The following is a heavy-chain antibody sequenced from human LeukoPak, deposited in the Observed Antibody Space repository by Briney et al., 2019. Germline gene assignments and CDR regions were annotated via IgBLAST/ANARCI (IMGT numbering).Heavy chain of an antibody. J-gene: IGHJ3*02. CDR1: GYTFTGYY. CDR3: ARDRTKVDTAMAKRAFDI. CDR2: INPNSGGT. V-gene: IGHV1-2*02. Sequence: ASVKVSCKASGYTFTGYYMHWVRQAPGQGLEWMGWINPNSGGTNYAQKFQGRVTMTRDTSISTAYMELSRLRSDDTAVYYCARDRTKVDTAMAKRAFDIWGQGTMVTVSS. D-gene: IGHD5-18*01.